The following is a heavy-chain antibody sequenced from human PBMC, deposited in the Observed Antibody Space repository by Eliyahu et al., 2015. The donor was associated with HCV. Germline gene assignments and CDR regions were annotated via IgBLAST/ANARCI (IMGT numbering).Heavy chain of an antibody. CDR3: ARDLLGYFDWFELDY. J-gene: IGHJ4*02. CDR2: SALTMVT. CDR1: GYTFTXDG. V-gene: IGHV1-18*01. D-gene: IGHD3-9*01. Sequence: QVQLVQSGAEVKKPGAXVKVSCKASGYTFTXDGFHWVPTGPWTKALSGWDGSALTMVTQTMHRSSRXRVTMTTDTSTSTAYMELRSLRPDDTAVYYCARDLLGYFDWFELDYWGQGTLVTVSS.